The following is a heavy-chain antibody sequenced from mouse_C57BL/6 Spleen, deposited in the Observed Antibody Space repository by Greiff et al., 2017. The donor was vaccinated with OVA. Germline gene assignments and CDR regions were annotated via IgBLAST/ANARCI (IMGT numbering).Heavy chain of an antibody. V-gene: IGHV1-26*01. Sequence: VQLKQSGPELVKPGASVTISCKASGYTFTDYYMNWVKQSHGKSLEWIGDINPNNGGTSYNQKFKGKATLTVDKSSSTAYMELRSLTSEDSAVYYCARGAGNSYYFDYWGQGTTLTVSS. CDR3: ARGAGNSYYFDY. CDR2: INPNNGGT. CDR1: GYTFTDYY. J-gene: IGHJ2*01. D-gene: IGHD1-1*01.